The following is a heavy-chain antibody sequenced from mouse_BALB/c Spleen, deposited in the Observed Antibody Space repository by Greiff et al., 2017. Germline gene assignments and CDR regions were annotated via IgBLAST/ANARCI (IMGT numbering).Heavy chain of an antibody. CDR3: ARSGYDGTPYYAMDY. V-gene: IGHV1-67*01. CDR1: SYTFTDYA. Sequence: QVQLQQSGPELVRPGVSVKISCKGSSYTFTDYAMHWVKQSHAKSLEWIGVISTYYGNTNYNQKFKGKATMTVDKSSSTAYMELARLTSEDSAVYYCARSGYDGTPYYAMDYWGQGTSVTVSS. CDR2: ISTYYGNT. J-gene: IGHJ4*01. D-gene: IGHD2-3*01.